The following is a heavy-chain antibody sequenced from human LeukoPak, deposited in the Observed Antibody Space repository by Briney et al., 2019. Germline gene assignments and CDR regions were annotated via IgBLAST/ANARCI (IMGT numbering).Heavy chain of an antibody. V-gene: IGHV4-31*03. CDR3: ARDNSPRNYDFWSGYSRPADYYHYGMDV. CDR1: GGSISSGGYY. J-gene: IGHJ6*02. D-gene: IGHD3-3*01. CDR2: IYYSGST. Sequence: PSETLSLTCTVSGGSISSGGYYWSWIRQHPGKGLEWIGYIYYSGSTYYNPSLKSRVTISVDTSKNQFSLKLSSVTAADTAVYYCARDNSPRNYDFWSGYSRPADYYHYGMDVWGQGTTVTVSS.